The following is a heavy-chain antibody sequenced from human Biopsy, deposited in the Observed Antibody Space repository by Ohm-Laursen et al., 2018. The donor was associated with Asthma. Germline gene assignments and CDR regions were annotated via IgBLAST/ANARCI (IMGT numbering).Heavy chain of an antibody. D-gene: IGHD7-27*01. CDR1: GYTFIGYH. J-gene: IGHJ5*02. CDR3: ARGRKSPGDRWFDP. Sequence: ASVKVSCKTSGYTFIGYHIHWVRQAPGQGLEWMGRINPNSGGTNYAQKFQGRVTMTSDTSISTAYMEMSRLRSDDTALYYCARGRKSPGDRWFDPWGQGALVTVSS. CDR2: INPNSGGT. V-gene: IGHV1-2*06.